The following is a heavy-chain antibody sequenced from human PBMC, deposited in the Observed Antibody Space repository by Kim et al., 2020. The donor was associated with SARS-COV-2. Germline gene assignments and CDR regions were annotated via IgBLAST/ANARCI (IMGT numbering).Heavy chain of an antibody. CDR1: GFTFSSYA. J-gene: IGHJ4*02. V-gene: IGHV3-30-3*01. D-gene: IGHD3-22*01. CDR2: ISYDGSNK. Sequence: GGSLRLSCAASGFTFSSYAMHWVRQAPGKGLEWVAVISYDGSNKYYADSVKGRFTISRDNSKNTLYLQMNSLRAEDTAVYYCARDWMPETYYYDSSGYYFYYWGQGTLVTVSS. CDR3: ARDWMPETYYYDSSGYYFYY.